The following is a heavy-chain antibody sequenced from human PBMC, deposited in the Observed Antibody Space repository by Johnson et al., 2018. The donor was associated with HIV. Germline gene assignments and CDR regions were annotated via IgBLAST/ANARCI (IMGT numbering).Heavy chain of an antibody. CDR3: AKGGVAAAKGAFDI. D-gene: IGHD6-25*01. V-gene: IGHV3-49*04. J-gene: IGHJ3*02. Sequence: VQLVESGGGLVQPRRSLRLSCIGSGFVFGDYAMNWVRQAPGKGLEWVGFIRSKAFGGTTEYAASVKGRFTISRDDSKRIAYLQMNSLRTEDTALYYCAKGGVAAAKGAFDIWGQGTMVTVSS. CDR2: IRSKAFGGTT. CDR1: GFVFGDYA.